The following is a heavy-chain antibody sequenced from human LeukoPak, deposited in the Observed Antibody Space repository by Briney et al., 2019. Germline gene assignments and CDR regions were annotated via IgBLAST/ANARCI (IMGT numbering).Heavy chain of an antibody. D-gene: IGHD3-22*01. CDR3: ARITKYYYDSSGPKGAFDI. Sequence: ASVKVSCKASGGTFSSYAISWVRQAPGQGLEWMGGIIPIFGTANYAQKFQGRVTITTDESTSTAYMELSSLRSEDTAVYYCARITKYYYDSSGPKGAFDIWGQGTMVTVSS. CDR2: IIPIFGTA. J-gene: IGHJ3*02. CDR1: GGTFSSYA. V-gene: IGHV1-69*05.